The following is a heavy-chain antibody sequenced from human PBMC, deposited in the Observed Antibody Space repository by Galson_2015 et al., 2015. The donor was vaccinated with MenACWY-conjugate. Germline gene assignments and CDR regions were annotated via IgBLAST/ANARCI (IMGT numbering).Heavy chain of an antibody. CDR1: GFTFSIYD. D-gene: IGHD3-22*01. J-gene: IGHJ4*02. CDR2: LSYDGSNK. Sequence: SLRLSCAASGFTFSIYDMHWVRQAPGKGLEWVAVLSYDGSNKYYADSVKGRFTISRDISKHTLYLQMDTLRAEDTAVYFCAKAKGGYYDGSDYLSTFEYWGQGALVTVSS. CDR3: AKAKGGYYDGSDYLSTFEY. V-gene: IGHV3-30*18.